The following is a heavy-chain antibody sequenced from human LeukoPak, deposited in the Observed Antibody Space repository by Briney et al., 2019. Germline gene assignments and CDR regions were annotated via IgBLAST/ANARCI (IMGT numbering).Heavy chain of an antibody. D-gene: IGHD2-2*01. Sequence: SEXLSLTCAVYGGSFSGYYWSWLRQPPGKGLEWIGEINHSGSTKYNTSLKSRVTISVDTSKNQFSLKLSSVTAADTAVYYCASRGDCSSTSCHIPFFDYWGQGTLVTVSS. CDR3: ASRGDCSSTSCHIPFFDY. V-gene: IGHV4-34*01. CDR2: INHSGST. J-gene: IGHJ4*02. CDR1: GGSFSGYY.